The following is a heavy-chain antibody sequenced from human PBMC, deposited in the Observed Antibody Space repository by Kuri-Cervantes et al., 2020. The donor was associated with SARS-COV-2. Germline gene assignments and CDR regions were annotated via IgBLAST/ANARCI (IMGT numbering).Heavy chain of an antibody. Sequence: GESLKISCAASGFTFSSYSMNWVRQAPGKGLEWVSYISSSSSTIYYADSVKGRFTISRDNAKNSLYLQMNSLRAEDTAVYYCASEPIDIVVVPAATYYYYGMDVWGQGTTVTVSS. V-gene: IGHV3-48*04. CDR2: ISSSSSTI. D-gene: IGHD2-2*01. J-gene: IGHJ6*02. CDR3: ASEPIDIVVVPAATYYYYGMDV. CDR1: GFTFSSYS.